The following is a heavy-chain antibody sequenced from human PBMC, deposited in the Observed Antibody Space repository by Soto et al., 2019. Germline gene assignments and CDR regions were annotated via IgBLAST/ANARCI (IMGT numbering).Heavy chain of an antibody. CDR2: INAGNGNT. CDR3: ASHGLRAARRDYYYYGMDV. V-gene: IGHV1-3*01. CDR1: GYTFTNYA. Sequence: GASVKVSCKASGYTFTNYAMHWVRQAPGQRLEWMGWINAGNGNTKYSQKFQGRVTITRDTSASTAYMELSSLRSEDTAVYYCASHGLRAARRDYYYYGMDVWGQGTTVTVSS. J-gene: IGHJ6*02. D-gene: IGHD6-6*01.